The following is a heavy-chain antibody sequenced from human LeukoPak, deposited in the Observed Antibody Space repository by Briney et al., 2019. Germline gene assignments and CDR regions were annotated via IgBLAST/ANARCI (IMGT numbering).Heavy chain of an antibody. V-gene: IGHV1-69*13. D-gene: IGHD2-15*01. CDR2: IIPIFGTA. Sequence: SVKVSCKASGGTFSSYAISWVRQAPGQGLEWMGGIIPIFGTANYAQKFQGRVTITADESTSTAYMELSSLRSEDTAVYYCARDYLGYCSGGGCVLSFQHWGQGTLVTVSS. CDR1: GGTFSSYA. J-gene: IGHJ1*01. CDR3: ARDYLGYCSGGGCVLSFQH.